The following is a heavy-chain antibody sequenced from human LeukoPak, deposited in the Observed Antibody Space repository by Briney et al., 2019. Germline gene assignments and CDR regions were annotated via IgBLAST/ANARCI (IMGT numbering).Heavy chain of an antibody. V-gene: IGHV1-69*04. J-gene: IGHJ4*02. Sequence: VASVKVSCKASGGTFSSYAISWVRQAPGQGLEWMGRIIPILGIANYAQKFQGRVTITADKSTSTAYMELSSLRSEDTAVYYCAKGAQWLVLNYFDYWGQGTLVTVSS. CDR2: IIPILGIA. CDR3: AKGAQWLVLNYFDY. D-gene: IGHD6-19*01. CDR1: GGTFSSYA.